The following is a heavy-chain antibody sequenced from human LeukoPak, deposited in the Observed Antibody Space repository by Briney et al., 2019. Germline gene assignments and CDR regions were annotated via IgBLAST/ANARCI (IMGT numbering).Heavy chain of an antibody. CDR3: AKVSSGYDFWSGYPTPYYYYMDV. Sequence: GGSLRLSCAGSGFIFSDYYMSWIRQAPGKGLEWVSAISGSGGSTYYADSVKGRFTISRDNSKNTLYLQMNSLRAEDTAVYYCAKVSSGYDFWSGYPTPYYYYMDVWGKGTTVTVSS. J-gene: IGHJ6*03. D-gene: IGHD3-3*01. CDR2: ISGSGGST. V-gene: IGHV3-23*01. CDR1: GFIFSDYY.